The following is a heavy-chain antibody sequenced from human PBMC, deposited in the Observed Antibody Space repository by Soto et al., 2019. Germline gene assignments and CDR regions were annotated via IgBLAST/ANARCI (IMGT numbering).Heavy chain of an antibody. CDR3: ARYYFDSSGYSNWFDP. CDR1: GGSITSGAYY. D-gene: IGHD3-22*01. Sequence: SETLSLTCAVSGGSITSGAYYWTWIRQHPVKGLEWIAYIHYSGRTYYNPSLKSRVTISVDTSNNQFSLKLSSVTAADTAVYYCARYYFDSSGYSNWFDPWGQGXLVTV. J-gene: IGHJ5*02. V-gene: IGHV4-31*11. CDR2: IHYSGRT.